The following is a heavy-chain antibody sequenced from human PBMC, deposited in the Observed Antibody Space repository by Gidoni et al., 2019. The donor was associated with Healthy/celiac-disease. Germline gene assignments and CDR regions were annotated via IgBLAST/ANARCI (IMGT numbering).Heavy chain of an antibody. CDR1: GYTFTSYY. V-gene: IGHV1-46*01. CDR3: ARDPGRSTVTKSASSTQPYYYYYMDV. J-gene: IGHJ6*03. Sequence: QVQLVQSGAEVKKPGASVKVSCKASGYTFTSYYMHWVRQAPGQGLEWMGIINPSGGSTSYAQKFQGRVTMTRDTSTSTVYMELSSLRSEDTAVYYCARDPGRSTVTKSASSTQPYYYYYMDVWGKGTTVTVSS. CDR2: INPSGGST. D-gene: IGHD4-4*01.